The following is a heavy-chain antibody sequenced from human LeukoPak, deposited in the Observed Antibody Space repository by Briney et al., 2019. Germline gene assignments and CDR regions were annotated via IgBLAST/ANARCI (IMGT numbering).Heavy chain of an antibody. CDR2: IDWDDDK. J-gene: IGHJ4*02. Sequence: SGPTLVNPTQTLTLTCTFSGFSPSTSGMCVSWIRQPPGKALEWLARIDWDDDKYYSTSLKTRLTISKDTSKNQVVLTMTNMDPVDTATYYRARILMSCVAGTRMSDYWGQGTLVTVSS. CDR1: GFSPSTSGMC. D-gene: IGHD6-19*01. V-gene: IGHV2-70*11. CDR3: ARILMSCVAGTRMSDY.